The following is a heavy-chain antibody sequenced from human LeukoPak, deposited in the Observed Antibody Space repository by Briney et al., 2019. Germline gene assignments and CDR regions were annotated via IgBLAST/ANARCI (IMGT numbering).Heavy chain of an antibody. D-gene: IGHD3-22*01. CDR1: GGSISSYY. CDR2: IYYSGGT. Sequence: PSETLSLTCTVSGGSISSYYWSWIRQPPGEGLEWIGYIYYSGGTNYNPSLKSRVTISVDTSKNQFSLKLSSVTAADTAVYYCARSQGYYYDSSGYGTEYWGQGTLVTVSS. V-gene: IGHV4-59*01. J-gene: IGHJ4*02. CDR3: ARSQGYYYDSSGYGTEY.